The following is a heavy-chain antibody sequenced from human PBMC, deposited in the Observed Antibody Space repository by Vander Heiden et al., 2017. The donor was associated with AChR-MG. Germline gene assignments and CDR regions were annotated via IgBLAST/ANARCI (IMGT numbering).Heavy chain of an antibody. D-gene: IGHD3-22*01. V-gene: IGHV4-34*01. J-gene: IGHJ4*02. Sequence: QVQLQQWGAGLLKPSETLSLTCGVSGGSFRSDYWTWLRQTPGKGLEWIGETNHTGSTNRNPSLESRVTLSIDTSKKQFSLKLSSVTAADTAVYFCARRGYYDGTSYYYYWGQGTLVTVSS. CDR1: GGSFRSDY. CDR2: TNHTGST. CDR3: ARRGYYDGTSYYYY.